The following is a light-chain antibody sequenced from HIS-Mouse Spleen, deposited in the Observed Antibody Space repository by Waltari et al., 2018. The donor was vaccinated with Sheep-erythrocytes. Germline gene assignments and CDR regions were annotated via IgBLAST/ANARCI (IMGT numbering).Light chain of an antibody. Sequence: QSALTQPASVSGSPGQSITISCTGTSSDVSGYNYVSWYQQHPGKAPKLMIYEVSNRPSGGSNRFSGSKSGNTASLTISGLQAEDEADYYCSSYTSSSTGVFGGGTKLTVL. CDR2: EVS. CDR3: SSYTSSSTGV. J-gene: IGLJ2*01. V-gene: IGLV2-14*01. CDR1: SSDVSGYNY.